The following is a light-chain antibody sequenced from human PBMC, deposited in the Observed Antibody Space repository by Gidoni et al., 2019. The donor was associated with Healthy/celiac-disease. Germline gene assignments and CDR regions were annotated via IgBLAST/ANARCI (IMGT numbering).Light chain of an antibody. J-gene: IGKJ2*01. CDR2: GAS. V-gene: IGKV3-20*01. CDR3: QQYGSSPLYT. Sequence: IVLTQSPRTLSLSTGERATLSCRASQRVRSSYLAWYQQKPGQAPRLLIYGASSRATGIPDRFSGSGSGTDFTLTISRLEPEDFAVYYCQQYGSSPLYTFGQGTKLEIK. CDR1: QRVRSSY.